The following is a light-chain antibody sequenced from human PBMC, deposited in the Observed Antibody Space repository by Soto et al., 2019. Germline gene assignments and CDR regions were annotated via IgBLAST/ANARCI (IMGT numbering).Light chain of an antibody. Sequence: QSVLTQPRSVSGSPGQSVTISCTGTSSDVGTYNFVSWYQQHPGKAPKFMIYDVTKRPSGVPDRFSGSKSGNTASLTISRLQAEDEADYYCCSYVGSYTSYVFGTGTKLTVL. V-gene: IGLV2-11*01. CDR2: DVT. CDR1: SSDVGTYNF. J-gene: IGLJ1*01. CDR3: CSYVGSYTSYV.